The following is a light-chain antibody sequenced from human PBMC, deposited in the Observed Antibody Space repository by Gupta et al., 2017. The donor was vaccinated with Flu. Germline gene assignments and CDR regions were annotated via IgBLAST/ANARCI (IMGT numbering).Light chain of an antibody. CDR2: KAS. J-gene: IGKJ4*01. V-gene: IGKV1-5*03. Sequence: DIQLTQSPSTLSASVGDRVTITCRASQNINSWLAWYQQKPGKAPKFLIYKASSLQSGVPSRFSGSGSGTQFTLTISSLQPDDYATYYCQQYEAYPLTFGGGTKMEIK. CDR3: QQYEAYPLT. CDR1: QNINSW.